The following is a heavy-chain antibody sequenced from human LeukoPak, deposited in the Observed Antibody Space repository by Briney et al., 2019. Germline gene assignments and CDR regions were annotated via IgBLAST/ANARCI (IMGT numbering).Heavy chain of an antibody. J-gene: IGHJ3*02. CDR2: ISSSSSYI. CDR3: AKDIQYDHRNWAFDI. Sequence: PGGSLRLSCAASGFTFSSYSMNWVRQAPGKGLEWVSSISSSSSYIYYADSVKGRFTISRDNAKNSLYLQMNSLRAEDTALYYCAKDIQYDHRNWAFDIWGQGTMVTVSS. D-gene: IGHD1-1*01. CDR1: GFTFSSYS. V-gene: IGHV3-21*04.